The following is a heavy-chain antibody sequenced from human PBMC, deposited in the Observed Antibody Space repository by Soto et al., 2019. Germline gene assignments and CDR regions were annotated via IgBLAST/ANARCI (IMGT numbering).Heavy chain of an antibody. J-gene: IGHJ5*02. CDR1: GGSISSGGYY. V-gene: IGHV4-31*03. Sequence: SETLSLTCTVSGGSISSGGYYWSWIRQHPGTGLEWIGHIYYSGSTYYNTSLKSRVTISVDTSKNQFSLMLSSVTAADTAVYYCARPHGGSSGWDNWFDPWGQGTLVTVSS. CDR2: IYYSGST. CDR3: ARPHGGSSGWDNWFDP. D-gene: IGHD6-25*01.